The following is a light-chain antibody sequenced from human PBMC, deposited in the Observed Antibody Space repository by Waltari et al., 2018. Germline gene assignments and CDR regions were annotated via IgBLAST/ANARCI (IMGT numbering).Light chain of an antibody. CDR3: LIYMGSGIWV. CDR2: KAN. J-gene: IGLJ3*02. Sequence: QTVVTQEPSLSVSPGGTVTLTCALSSGSVSTTSYASWYQQTPGQAPPPLVYKANARSSGVPDRCSCSIFGNKAALTITGAQAEDDSDYYCLIYMGSGIWVFGGGTKLTVL. CDR1: SGSVSTTSY. V-gene: IGLV8-61*01.